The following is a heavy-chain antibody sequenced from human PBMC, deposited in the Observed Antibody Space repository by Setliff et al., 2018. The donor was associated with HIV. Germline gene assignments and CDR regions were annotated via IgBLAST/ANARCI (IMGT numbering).Heavy chain of an antibody. J-gene: IGHJ3*02. CDR1: GFVFSDFW. CDR2: INQDGNKK. D-gene: IGHD3-22*01. V-gene: IGHV3-7*01. Sequence: GGSLRLSCAASGFVFSDFWMSWARQAPGKGLEWVANINQDGNKKYYVGSVQGRFTISRDNAKNSLYLQMNSLRAEDTAVYYCARVRGITMIVVVIHDAFDIWGQGTMVTVSS. CDR3: ARVRGITMIVVVIHDAFDI.